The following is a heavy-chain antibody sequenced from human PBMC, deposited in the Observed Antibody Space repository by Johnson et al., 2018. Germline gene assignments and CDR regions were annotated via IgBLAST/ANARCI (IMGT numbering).Heavy chain of an antibody. CDR1: GFTFSSHW. CDR2: IKQDGSEK. J-gene: IGHJ3*02. CDR3: ARTYYDFWSGHHDAFDI. D-gene: IGHD3-3*01. V-gene: IGHV3-7*01. Sequence: EVQLVESGGGLVKPGGSLRLSCGASGFTFSSHWMSWVRQAPGKGLEWVANIKQDGSEKYYVDSVKGRFTISRDNAKNSLYRQMNSRRDEDPAVYYCARTYYDFWSGHHDAFDIWGQGTMVTVSS.